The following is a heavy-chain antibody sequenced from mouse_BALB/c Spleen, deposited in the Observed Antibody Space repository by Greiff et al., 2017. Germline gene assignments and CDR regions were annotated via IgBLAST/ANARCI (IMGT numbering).Heavy chain of an antibody. Sequence: EVQLVESGPGLVKPSQSLSLTCTVTGYSITSDYAWNWIRQFPGNKLEWMGYISYSGSTSYNPSLKSRISITRDTSKNQFFLQLNSVTTEDTATYYCARFGYGKNFDYWGQGTTLTVSS. CDR2: ISYSGST. J-gene: IGHJ2*01. D-gene: IGHD1-1*01. V-gene: IGHV3-2*02. CDR3: ARFGYGKNFDY. CDR1: GYSITSDYA.